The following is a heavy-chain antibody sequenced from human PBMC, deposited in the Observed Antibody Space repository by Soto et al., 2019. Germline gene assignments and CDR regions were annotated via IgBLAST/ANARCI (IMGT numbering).Heavy chain of an antibody. V-gene: IGHV4-59*01. D-gene: IGHD5-12*01. Sequence: QVHLQESGPGLLKPSETLSLTCGVSGGPIRSYYLSWVRQAPGKGLEWIAYIAYTGITGYNPALRSRVTISGDTSQNLFSLKMTSVTAADTAVYYCVREGFSGYEALDYWGQGILVTVSS. J-gene: IGHJ4*02. CDR2: IAYTGIT. CDR1: GGPIRSYY. CDR3: VREGFSGYEALDY.